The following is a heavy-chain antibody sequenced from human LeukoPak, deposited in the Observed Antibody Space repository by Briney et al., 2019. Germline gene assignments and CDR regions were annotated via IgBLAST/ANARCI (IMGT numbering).Heavy chain of an antibody. D-gene: IGHD3-22*01. J-gene: IGHJ4*02. V-gene: IGHV4-59*11. CDR1: GDSITSHY. CDR3: ARSVDYFDNTGPHMMFDY. CDR2: IYYTGIT. Sequence: SETLSLTCNVSGDSITSHYWNWVRQPPGKGLEWMGYIYYTGITKYNPSLKSRVSMSVDTSKNQVFLRVNSMTAADTAVYHCARSVDYFDNTGPHMMFDYWGQGSQVTVSS.